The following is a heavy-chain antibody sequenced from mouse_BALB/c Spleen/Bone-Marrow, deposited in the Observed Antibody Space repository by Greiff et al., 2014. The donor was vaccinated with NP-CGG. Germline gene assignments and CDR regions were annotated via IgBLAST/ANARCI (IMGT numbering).Heavy chain of an antibody. V-gene: IGHV14-3*02. CDR1: GFNIKDTF. J-gene: IGHJ1*01. D-gene: IGHD1-1*01. CDR3: TKPSFYYGSSYWYFYV. Sequence: EVQLQQSGAELVKPGASVKLSCTASGFNIKDTFMHWVKQRPEQGLEWIGRIDPANGDTKYDPKFQGKATITADTSSNTAYLQLSSLTSEDTAVYYCTKPSFYYGSSYWYFYVWGAGTTVTVSS. CDR2: IDPANGDT.